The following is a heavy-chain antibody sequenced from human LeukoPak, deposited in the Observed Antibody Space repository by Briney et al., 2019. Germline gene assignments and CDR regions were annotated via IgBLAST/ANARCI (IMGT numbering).Heavy chain of an antibody. CDR3: ARGGGVRTGSGWRPGNWFDP. CDR2: IHSGESP. D-gene: IGHD6-19*01. V-gene: IGHV4-38-2*02. CDR1: GYSISSGHF. J-gene: IGHJ5*02. Sequence: SETLSLTCSVSGYSISSGHFWGWIRQPPGKGLEWIGIIHSGESPYYSLYLESRISISIDTSKNQFSLKFNSVTAADTAVYYCARGGGVRTGSGWRPGNWFDPWGQGTLVIVSS.